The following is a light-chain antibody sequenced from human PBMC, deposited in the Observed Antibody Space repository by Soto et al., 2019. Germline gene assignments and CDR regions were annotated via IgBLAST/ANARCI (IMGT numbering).Light chain of an antibody. CDR2: AAS. CDR3: QQRSEWPLT. J-gene: IGKJ4*01. CDR1: QSLGTY. V-gene: IGKV3-11*01. Sequence: EIVLTQSPAILSLSPGERATLSRRASQSLGTYLTWYQLRPGQAPRLLIHAASARATGVPARFTGSGSGTVFTLTISALEPEDFAVYYCQQRSEWPLTFGGGTKVDIK.